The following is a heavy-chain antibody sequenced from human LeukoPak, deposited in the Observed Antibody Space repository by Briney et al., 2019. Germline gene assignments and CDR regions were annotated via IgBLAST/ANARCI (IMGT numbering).Heavy chain of an antibody. J-gene: IGHJ6*04. CDR1: GGSFSGYY. V-gene: IGHV4-34*01. D-gene: IGHD3-10*01. CDR3: ARVVMVRGVLYYYYGMDV. CDR2: TNHSGST. Sequence: SETLSLTCAVYGGSFSGYYWSWIRQPPGKGLEWIGETNHSGSTNYNPSLKSRVTLSVDTSKNQFSLKLSSVTAADTAVYYCARVVMVRGVLYYYYGMDVWGKGTTVTVSS.